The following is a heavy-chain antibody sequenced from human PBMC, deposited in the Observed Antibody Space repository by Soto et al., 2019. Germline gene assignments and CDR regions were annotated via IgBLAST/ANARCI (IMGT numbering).Heavy chain of an antibody. CDR1: GYTFTSYD. V-gene: IGHV1-8*01. J-gene: IGHJ3*02. Sequence: GASVKVSCKASGYTFTSYDINWVRQATGQGLEWMGWMNPNSGNTGYAQKFQGRVTMTRNTSISTAYMELSSLRSEDTAVYYCASRYYGSCSYYHGPFAISGQRTMVTGSS. CDR2: MNPNSGNT. CDR3: ASRYYGSCSYYHGPFAI. D-gene: IGHD3-10*01.